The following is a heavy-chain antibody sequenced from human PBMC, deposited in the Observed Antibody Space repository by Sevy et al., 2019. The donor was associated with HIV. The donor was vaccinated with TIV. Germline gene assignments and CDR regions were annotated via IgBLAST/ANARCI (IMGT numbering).Heavy chain of an antibody. CDR2: ISYNGNNQ. CDR1: GFAFNTYA. CDR3: STYDSTGYYYSWLDY. V-gene: IGHV3-30-3*01. J-gene: IGHJ4*02. D-gene: IGHD3-22*01. Sequence: GGSLRLSCAASGFAFNTYAMHWVRQAPGRGLEWVAIISYNGNNQYYSDSVTGRFTISRDNSKNTLYLQMNSLRAEDTAVYYCSTYDSTGYYYSWLDYWGQGTLVTVSS.